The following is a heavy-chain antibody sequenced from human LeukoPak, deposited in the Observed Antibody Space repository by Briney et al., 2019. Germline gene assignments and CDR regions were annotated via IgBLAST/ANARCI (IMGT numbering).Heavy chain of an antibody. D-gene: IGHD3-10*01. CDR2: ISYTGST. CDR1: GGSISSYY. Sequence: PSETLSLTCSVSGGSISSYYWSWIRQPPGKGLEWIGYISYTGSTNYNPSLESRVTISVDTSKNQFSLELRSVTAADTAVYYCARLVIGYGSGSYYKRYFDYWGQGTLVTVSS. J-gene: IGHJ4*02. V-gene: IGHV4-59*08. CDR3: ARLVIGYGSGSYYKRYFDY.